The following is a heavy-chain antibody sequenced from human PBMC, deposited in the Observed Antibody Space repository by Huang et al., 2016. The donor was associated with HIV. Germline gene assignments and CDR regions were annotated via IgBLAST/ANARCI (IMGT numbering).Heavy chain of an antibody. CDR1: GFSFSNYG. J-gene: IGHJ6*02. D-gene: IGHD6-19*01. CDR2: ISYDGNKK. CDR3: GKDWTGSSGWFTLHYYYYGMDV. Sequence: QVQLVESGGGVVQPGRSLRLSCAASGFSFSNYGIHWVRQAPGKGLEWVAVISYDGNKKYYAESVKGRFTISRDNSNNTLFLQMNSLGAEDTAVYYCGKDWTGSSGWFTLHYYYYGMDVWGQGTTVTVSS. V-gene: IGHV3-30*18.